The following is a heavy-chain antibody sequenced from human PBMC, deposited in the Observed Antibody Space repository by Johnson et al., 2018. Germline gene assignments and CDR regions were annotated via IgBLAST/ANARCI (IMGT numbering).Heavy chain of an antibody. J-gene: IGHJ6*02. CDR2: ISDRGDYV. CDR1: GFAFSSYG. V-gene: IGHV3-21*01. Sequence: EVQLVESGGGLVKPGGSLRLSCAASGFAFSSYGMNWVRQAPGKGLEWVSFISDRGDYVYYADSVKGRFTISRDHTKNSVSLQMHSLRVEETAVYYCTRDFYYYGMDVWGQGTTVTVS. CDR3: TRDFYYYGMDV.